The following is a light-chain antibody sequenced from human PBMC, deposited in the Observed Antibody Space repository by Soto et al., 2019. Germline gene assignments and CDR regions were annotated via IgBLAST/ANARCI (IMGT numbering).Light chain of an antibody. CDR1: SSSKW. CDR2: DVS. Sequence: DIQMTQSHSTLAASGGGVVTVTCRSSSKWLAWYQKKPGKAPKLLIYDVSNLERGVPPRFSGSTSGAESTLTITGLQPDDFATYYCQHYNSYSEAFGQGTKVDIK. J-gene: IGKJ1*01. V-gene: IGKV1-5*01. CDR3: QHYNSYSEA.